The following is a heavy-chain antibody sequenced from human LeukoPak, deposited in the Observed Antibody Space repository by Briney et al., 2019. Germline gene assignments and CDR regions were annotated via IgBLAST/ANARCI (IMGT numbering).Heavy chain of an antibody. Sequence: GGSLRLSCAASGVTFSKYGVKWVRQAAGTGLEYVSGISRSGDITHYADSVKGRFTISRDNFKNTLYLQMNSLRAEDTALYYCATEGFYYWGPGTLVTVSS. CDR1: GVTFSKYG. CDR2: ISRSGDIT. CDR3: ATEGFYY. V-gene: IGHV3-23*01. J-gene: IGHJ4*02.